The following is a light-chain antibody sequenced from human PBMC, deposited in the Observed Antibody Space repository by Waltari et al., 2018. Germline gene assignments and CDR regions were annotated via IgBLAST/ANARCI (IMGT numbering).Light chain of an antibody. CDR3: CSYKRGATWV. CDR2: DVG. V-gene: IGLV2-14*03. Sequence: PLSAPKLALYDVGKRPSGVSSRFSAAKSDNTASLTISGLHAEDEGEYYCCSYKRGATWVFGCGTALTVL. J-gene: IGLJ3*02.